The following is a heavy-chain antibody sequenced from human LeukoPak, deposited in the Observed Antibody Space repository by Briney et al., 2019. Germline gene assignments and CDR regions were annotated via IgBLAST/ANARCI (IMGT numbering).Heavy chain of an antibody. CDR3: TRASRIIGYCSGGSCSDDAFDI. D-gene: IGHD2-15*01. V-gene: IGHV3-49*04. J-gene: IGHJ3*02. CDR1: GFTFGDYA. CDR2: IRSKAYGGTT. Sequence: GGSLRLSCTASGFTFGDYAMSWVRQAPGKGLEWVGFIRSKAYGGTTEYAASVKGRFTISRDDSKSIAYLQMNSLKTEDTAVYYCTRASRIIGYCSGGSCSDDAFDIWGQGTMVTVSS.